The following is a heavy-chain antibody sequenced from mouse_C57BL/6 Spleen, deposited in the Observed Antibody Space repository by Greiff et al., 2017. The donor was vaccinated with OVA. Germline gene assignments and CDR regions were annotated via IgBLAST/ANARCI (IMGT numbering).Heavy chain of an antibody. Sequence: QVQLQQSGAELVRPGASVTLSCKASGYTFTDYEMHWVKQTPVHGLEWIGAIDPETGGTAYNQKFKGQAILTADKSSSTAYLELRSLTSEDSAVSYWTRGDGSSSYYVDGGGEGTTLTVSS. V-gene: IGHV1-15*01. CDR2: IDPETGGT. D-gene: IGHD1-1*01. CDR3: TRGDGSSSYYVDG. CDR1: GYTFTDYE. J-gene: IGHJ2*01.